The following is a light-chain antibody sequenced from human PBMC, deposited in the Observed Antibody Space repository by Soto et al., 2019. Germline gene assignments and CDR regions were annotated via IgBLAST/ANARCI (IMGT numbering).Light chain of an antibody. CDR2: DVS. V-gene: IGLV2-14*01. CDR3: SSYTSSSTLEV. CDR1: SSDGGGYNY. J-gene: IGLJ1*01. Sequence: QSALTQPASVSGSPGQSITISCTGTSSDGGGYNYVSWYQQHPGKAPKLMIYDVSNRPSGVSNRFSGSKSGNTASLPISGLQAEDEADYYCSSYTSSSTLEVFGTGTKVTVL.